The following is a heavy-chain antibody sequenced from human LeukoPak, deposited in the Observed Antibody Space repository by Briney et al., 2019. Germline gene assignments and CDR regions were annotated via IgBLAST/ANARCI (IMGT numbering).Heavy chain of an antibody. J-gene: IGHJ4*02. D-gene: IGHD5-18*01. Sequence: GGSLRLSCAASGFTFDDYAMHWVRQAPGKGLEWVSLISASGGSTYYADSVKGRFTISRDNSKNTVYLQMNSLRAEDTALYYCAKDIQGANWGQGTLVTVSS. V-gene: IGHV3-23*01. CDR2: ISASGGST. CDR1: GFTFDDYA. CDR3: AKDIQGAN.